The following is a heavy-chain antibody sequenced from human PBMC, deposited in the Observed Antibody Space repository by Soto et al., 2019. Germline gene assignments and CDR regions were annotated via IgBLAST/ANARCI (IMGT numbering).Heavy chain of an antibody. CDR2: ITSSGGGT. V-gene: IGHV3-23*01. D-gene: IGHD6-13*01. J-gene: IGHJ4*02. CDR3: AKLTAA. Sequence: GGSLRLSCAASGFTFSAYVMSRVRQAPGKGLEWVSSITSSGGGTYYADSVKGRFTVSRDNSKNTVYLQMNSLRDEDTAVYYCAKLTAAWGQGTLVTVSS. CDR1: GFTFSAYV.